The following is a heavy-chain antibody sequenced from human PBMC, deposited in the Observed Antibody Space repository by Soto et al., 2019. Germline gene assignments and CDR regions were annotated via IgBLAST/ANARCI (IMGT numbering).Heavy chain of an antibody. CDR1: GFTFSSYA. J-gene: IGHJ4*02. V-gene: IGHV3-23*01. Sequence: EVQVLESGGGLVQPGGSLRLSCAASGFTFSSYAMNWVRQGPGKGLEWVSAFGGSGGSTFYADSVKGRFTIFRDNSKNMADLQVNSLSAAYTALYFMAKRLITDGGNPVFDYWGPGTLVTVAS. D-gene: IGHD2-15*01. CDR3: AKRLITDGGNPVFDY. CDR2: FGGSGGST.